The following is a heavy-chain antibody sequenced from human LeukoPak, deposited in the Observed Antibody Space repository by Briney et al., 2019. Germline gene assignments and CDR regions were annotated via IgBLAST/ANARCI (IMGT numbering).Heavy chain of an antibody. V-gene: IGHV1-8*03. Sequence: ASVKVSCKASGYTFTSYDINWVRQATGQGLEWMGWMNPNSGNTGYAQKFQGRVTITADESTSTAYMELSSLRSEDTAVYYCARATQDCSSTSCYTYFDYWGQGTLVTVSS. D-gene: IGHD2-2*02. CDR3: ARATQDCSSTSCYTYFDY. CDR2: MNPNSGNT. J-gene: IGHJ4*02. CDR1: GYTFTSYD.